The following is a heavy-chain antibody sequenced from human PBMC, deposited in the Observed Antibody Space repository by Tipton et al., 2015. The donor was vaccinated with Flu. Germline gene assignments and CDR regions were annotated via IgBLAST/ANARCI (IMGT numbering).Heavy chain of an antibody. CDR1: GFTFTNYE. CDR2: ISSRGSTI. D-gene: IGHD7-27*01. V-gene: IGHV3-48*03. J-gene: IGHJ4*02. Sequence: SGFTFTNYEMNWVRLAPGKGLEWVSYISSRGSTISYADSVKGRFTVSRDNAKNSVYLQMNSLRAEDTAVYYCATLTGDDYWGRGTLVTVSS. CDR3: ATLTGDDY.